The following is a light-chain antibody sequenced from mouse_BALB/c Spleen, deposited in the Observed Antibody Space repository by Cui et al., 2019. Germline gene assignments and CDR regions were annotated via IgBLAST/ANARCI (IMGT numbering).Light chain of an antibody. Sequence: QIVLTQSPATMSASLGVDITLTCSASSSVSYMHWDQQKSGTAPKLVMYSTSNLASGVPSRFSGSGSGTFYSLTISSVEAEDAADYYFHQWSSYPWTFGGGTKLEIK. V-gene: IGKV4-80*01. CDR1: SSVSY. J-gene: IGKJ1*01. CDR3: HQWSSYPWT. CDR2: STS.